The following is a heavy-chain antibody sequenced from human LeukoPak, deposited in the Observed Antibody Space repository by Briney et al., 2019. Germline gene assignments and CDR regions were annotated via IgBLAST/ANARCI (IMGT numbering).Heavy chain of an antibody. Sequence: PAASVTVSCKASGYTFTSYDINWVRQAPGQGLEWMGWMNPNSGNTGYAQKFQGRVTMTRNTSISTAYMELSSLRSEDTAVYYCARRKKWELHADYWGQGTLVTVSS. CDR3: ARRKKWELHADY. CDR1: GYTFTSYD. D-gene: IGHD1-26*01. CDR2: MNPNSGNT. V-gene: IGHV1-8*01. J-gene: IGHJ4*02.